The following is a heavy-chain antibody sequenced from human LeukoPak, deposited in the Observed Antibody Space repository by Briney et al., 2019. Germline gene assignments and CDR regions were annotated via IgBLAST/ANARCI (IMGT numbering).Heavy chain of an antibody. D-gene: IGHD6-13*01. CDR1: GFTVSSNY. CDR3: AKDLMPRKRESWNRIPAAGPQPPDY. Sequence: GGSLRLSCAASGFTVSSNYMSWVRQGPGKGLECVSVISNDGDTYYADSVKGRFTISRDNSKNTMYLQMNSVRPEDTAVYYCAKDLMPRKRESWNRIPAAGPQPPDYWGQGTLVTVSS. V-gene: IGHV3-66*02. J-gene: IGHJ4*02. CDR2: ISNDGDT.